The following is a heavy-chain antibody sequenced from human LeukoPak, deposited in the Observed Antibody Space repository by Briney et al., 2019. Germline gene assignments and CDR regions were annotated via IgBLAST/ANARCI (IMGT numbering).Heavy chain of an antibody. J-gene: IGHJ4*02. V-gene: IGHV4-59*01. CDR1: GGSITDYY. CDR2: IYYSGNT. CDR3: ARGGIKGSTGPRSFDY. Sequence: SETLSLTCTVSGGSITDYYWSWIRQPPGKGLEWIGYIYYSGNTNYNPSLKSRVTISVDTSETQFSLRLSSVTAADTAMYYCARGGIKGSTGPRSFDYWGQGTLVTVSS. D-gene: IGHD1-26*01.